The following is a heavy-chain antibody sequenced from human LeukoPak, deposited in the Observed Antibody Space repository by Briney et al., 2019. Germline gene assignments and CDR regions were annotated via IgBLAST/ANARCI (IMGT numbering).Heavy chain of an antibody. V-gene: IGHV3-30-3*01. J-gene: IGHJ4*02. CDR2: ITHNGGTQ. Sequence: GTSLRLSCEASGFTFGNYAIHWVRQVPGGGLEWVAIITHNGGTQYYADSVKGRFTISRDNSQSTVFLQMNSLRPEDTAVYYCARDAQSGAFSDFDYWGQGTLVTVSS. CDR1: GFTFGNYA. CDR3: ARDAQSGAFSDFDY. D-gene: IGHD1-26*01.